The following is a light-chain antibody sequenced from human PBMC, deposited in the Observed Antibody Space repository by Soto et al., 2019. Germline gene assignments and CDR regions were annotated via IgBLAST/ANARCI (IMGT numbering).Light chain of an antibody. CDR2: EGS. CDR3: GTWDSSLSAVV. V-gene: IGLV2-14*02. CDR1: SSDVGSYYL. J-gene: IGLJ2*01. Sequence: QSALTQPASVSGSPGQSITISCTGTSSDVGSYYLVSWFQQHPGKAPKLMIYEGSKRPSGVSSRFSGSDSGTSATLGIAGLQTGDEADYYCGTWDSSLSAVVFGGGTKLTVL.